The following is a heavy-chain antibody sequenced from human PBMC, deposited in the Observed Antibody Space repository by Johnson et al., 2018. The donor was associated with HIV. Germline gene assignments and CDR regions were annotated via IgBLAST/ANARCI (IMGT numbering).Heavy chain of an antibody. D-gene: IGHD2-21*02. CDR3: TRGGGAYCGSDCLRTFDV. J-gene: IGHJ3*01. CDR2: LKSKTDGGST. CDR1: GFTFSDAW. V-gene: IGHV3-15*01. Sequence: VHLVESGGGLVQPGGSLRLSCAASGFTFSDAWMNWVRQAPGKGLEWVGRLKSKTDGGSTYYADFVKGRFTISRDSSKDTLYLQMNSLRAEDTAVYYCTRGGGAYCGSDCLRTFDVWGQGTVLTVS.